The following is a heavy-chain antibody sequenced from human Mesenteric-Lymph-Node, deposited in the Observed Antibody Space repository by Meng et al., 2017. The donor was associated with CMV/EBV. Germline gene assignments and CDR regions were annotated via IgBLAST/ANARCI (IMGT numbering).Heavy chain of an antibody. Sequence: GESLKISCAASGFTFSTYAMSWVRQAPGKGLEWVANIRQDGGEKYYVDSVKGRFTISRDNAKNSLYLQMNSLRAEDTAVYYCARDQGTPYYYYYGMDVWGQGTTVTVSS. CDR2: IRQDGGEK. CDR1: GFTFSTYA. D-gene: IGHD1-14*01. V-gene: IGHV3-7*01. CDR3: ARDQGTPYYYYYGMDV. J-gene: IGHJ6*02.